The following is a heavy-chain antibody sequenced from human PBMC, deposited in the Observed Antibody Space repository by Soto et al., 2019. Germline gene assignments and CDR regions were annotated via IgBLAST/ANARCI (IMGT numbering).Heavy chain of an antibody. D-gene: IGHD5-18*01. V-gene: IGHV4-39*01. Sequence: SETLSLTGTVSGGSISSSSYYWGWIRQPPGKGLEWIGSIYYSGSTYYNPSLKSRVTISVDTSKNQFSLKLSSVTAADTAVYYCARYVDTAMAAYYYYGMDVWGQGTTVTVSS. CDR2: IYYSGST. CDR3: ARYVDTAMAAYYYYGMDV. CDR1: GGSISSSSYY. J-gene: IGHJ6*02.